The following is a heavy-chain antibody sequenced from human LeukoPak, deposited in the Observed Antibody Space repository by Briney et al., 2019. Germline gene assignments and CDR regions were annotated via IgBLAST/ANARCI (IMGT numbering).Heavy chain of an antibody. CDR1: VYTFTSYA. V-gene: IGHV1-3*01. Sequence: ASVKVSCTASVYTFTSYAMHWVRQAPGQRLEWMGWINAGNGNTKYSQKFQGRVTITRDTSASTAYMELSSLRSEDTAVYYCARGLWAARALDYWGQGTLVTVSS. J-gene: IGHJ4*02. D-gene: IGHD6-6*01. CDR2: INAGNGNT. CDR3: ARGLWAARALDY.